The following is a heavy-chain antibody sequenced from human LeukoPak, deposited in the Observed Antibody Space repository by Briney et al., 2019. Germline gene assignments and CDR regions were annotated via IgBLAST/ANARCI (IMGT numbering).Heavy chain of an antibody. CDR1: GGTFSSYA. CDR3: ARDRDSSGWLSS. Sequence: SVKVSCKASGGTFSSYAISWVRQAPGQGLAWMGRIIPILGIANYAQKFQGRVTITADKSTSTAYMELSSLRSEDTAVYYCARDRDSSGWLSSWGQGTLVTVSS. J-gene: IGHJ4*02. CDR2: IIPILGIA. D-gene: IGHD6-19*01. V-gene: IGHV1-69*04.